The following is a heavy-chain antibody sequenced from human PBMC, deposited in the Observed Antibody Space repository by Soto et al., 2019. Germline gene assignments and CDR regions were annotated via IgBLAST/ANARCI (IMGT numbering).Heavy chain of an antibody. V-gene: IGHV3-23*01. D-gene: IGHD6-13*01. J-gene: IGHJ5*02. CDR1: GFTVSSNY. Sequence: GGSLRLSCAASGFTVSSNYMSWVRQAPGKGLEWVSAISGSGGSTYYADSVKGRFTISRDNSKNTLYLQMNSLRAEDTAVYYCAKDLTGYRTSGQDSNWFDPWGQGTPVTVSS. CDR3: AKDLTGYRTSGQDSNWFDP. CDR2: ISGSGGST.